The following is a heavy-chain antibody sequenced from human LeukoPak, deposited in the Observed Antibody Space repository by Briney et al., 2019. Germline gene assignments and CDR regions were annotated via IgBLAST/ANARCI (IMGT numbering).Heavy chain of an antibody. J-gene: IGHJ4*02. Sequence: SETLSLTCAVSGGSISSSYYYWGWIRPPPGKGLEWIGSFYYSGSTYYNPSLKSRVTISADTSKSQFSLKLDSVTAADTAVYYCARLVYVLTGYYHYYFDYWGQGTLVTVSS. CDR3: ARLVYVLTGYYHYYFDY. D-gene: IGHD3-9*01. CDR1: GGSISSSYYY. CDR2: FYYSGST. V-gene: IGHV4-39*01.